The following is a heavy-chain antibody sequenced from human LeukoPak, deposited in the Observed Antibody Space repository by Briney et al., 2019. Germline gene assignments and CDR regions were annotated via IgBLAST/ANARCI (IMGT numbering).Heavy chain of an antibody. D-gene: IGHD3-9*01. J-gene: IGHJ3*01. CDR1: GDSISSSSSY. CDR3: VRPDDNSFDF. Sequence: SETLSLTCTVSGDSISSSSSYWGWIRQPPGKGLEWIGSIYYSGNTYYNTSLKSRVTISVDTSKNQFSLKLSSVTAADTAVYYCVRPDDNSFDFWGQGTMVTVSS. V-gene: IGHV4-39*01. CDR2: IYYSGNT.